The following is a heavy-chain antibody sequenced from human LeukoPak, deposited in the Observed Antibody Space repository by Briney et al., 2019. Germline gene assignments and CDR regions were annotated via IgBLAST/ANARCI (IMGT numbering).Heavy chain of an antibody. CDR1: GYSISSGNS. CDR3: ASNKNAPPADY. Sequence: SETLSLTCAVSGYSISSGNSWGWIRQAPGKGLGWFGSCDHGGNTYYTPSLKRRLTISVDTTKNPFSLKLTSVTAADTAFYYCASNKNAPPADYWGQGTLVTVSS. D-gene: IGHD1/OR15-1a*01. V-gene: IGHV4-38-2*01. J-gene: IGHJ4*02. CDR2: CDHGGNT.